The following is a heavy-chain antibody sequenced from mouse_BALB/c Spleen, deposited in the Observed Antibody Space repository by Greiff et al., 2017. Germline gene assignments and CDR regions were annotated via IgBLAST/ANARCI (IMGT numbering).Heavy chain of an antibody. Sequence: VQLQQSGPELVKPGASVKMSCKASGYTFTSYVMHWVKQKPGKGLEWIGYINPYNDGTNYNEKFKGKATLTSDKSSSTAYMELSSLTSEDSAVYYGARDYAMDYWGQGNSVTVSA. V-gene: IGHV1-14*01. CDR1: GYTFTSYV. CDR3: ARDYAMDY. J-gene: IGHJ4*01. CDR2: INPYNDGT.